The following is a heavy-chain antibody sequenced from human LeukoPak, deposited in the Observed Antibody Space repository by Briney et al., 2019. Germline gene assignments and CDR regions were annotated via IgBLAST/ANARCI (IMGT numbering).Heavy chain of an antibody. CDR3: AKYTATGSTRWFDP. Sequence: GSLRLSCAASGSTFSSYAMTWVRQPPGKGLEWVSVIRSGAGTTYYADSVKGRFTISRDNSKNMLYLQMNSLRAEDTAVYYCAKYTATGSTRWFDPWGQGTLVTVSS. D-gene: IGHD2-2*01. CDR1: GSTFSSYA. V-gene: IGHV3-23*01. CDR2: IRSGAGTT. J-gene: IGHJ5*02.